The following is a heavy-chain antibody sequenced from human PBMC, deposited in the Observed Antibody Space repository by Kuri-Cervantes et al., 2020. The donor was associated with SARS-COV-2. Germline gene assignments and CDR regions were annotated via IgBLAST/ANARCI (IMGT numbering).Heavy chain of an antibody. CDR2: INAGNGNT. Sequence: ASVKVSCKASGYTFTSYAMHWVRQAPGQRLEWMGWINAGNGNTNYAQKFQERVTITRDMSTSTAYMELSSLRSEDTAVYYCAADSEDPPNFGVVIKFVNYYGMDVWGQGTTVTVSS. D-gene: IGHD3-3*01. CDR3: AADSEDPPNFGVVIKFVNYYGMDV. J-gene: IGHJ6*02. CDR1: GYTFTSYA. V-gene: IGHV1-3*01.